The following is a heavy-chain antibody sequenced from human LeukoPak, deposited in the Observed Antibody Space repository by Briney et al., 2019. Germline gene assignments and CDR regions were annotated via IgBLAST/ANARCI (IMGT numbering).Heavy chain of an antibody. V-gene: IGHV3-9*01. CDR2: ISWNSGSI. CDR3: AKDFYGDYVGYFDY. CDR1: GFTFDDYA. J-gene: IGHJ4*02. Sequence: PGRSLRLSCAASGFTFDDYAMHWVRQAPGKGLEWVSGISWNSGSIGYADSVKGRFTISRDNAKNSLYLQMNSLRAEDTALYYCAKDFYGDYVGYFDYWGQGTLVTVSS. D-gene: IGHD4-17*01.